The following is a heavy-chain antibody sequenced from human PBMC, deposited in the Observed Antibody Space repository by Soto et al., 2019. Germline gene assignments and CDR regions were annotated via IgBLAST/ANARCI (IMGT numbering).Heavy chain of an antibody. CDR3: ARGINYYDSGDDAFDI. Sequence: QVQLVQSGAEVKKPGASVKVSCKASGYTFTSYDINWVRQATGQGLEWMGWMNPNSGNTGYAQKFQGRVTMTWNTSISTAYMELSSLRSEDTAVYYCARGINYYDSGDDAFDIWGQGTMVTVSS. V-gene: IGHV1-8*01. CDR1: GYTFTSYD. CDR2: MNPNSGNT. D-gene: IGHD3-10*01. J-gene: IGHJ3*02.